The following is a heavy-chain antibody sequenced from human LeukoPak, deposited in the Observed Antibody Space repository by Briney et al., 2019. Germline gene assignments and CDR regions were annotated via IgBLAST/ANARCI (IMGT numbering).Heavy chain of an antibody. CDR3: ARPRGYGDWYYFDY. CDR2: MNPNSGNT. V-gene: IGHV1-8*01. J-gene: IGHJ4*02. CDR1: GYTFTSYD. D-gene: IGHD4-17*01. Sequence: ASVKVSCKASGYTFTSYDINWVRQATGQGLEWMGWMNPNSGNTGYAQKFQGRVTMTRNTSISTAYMELSSLRSEDTAVYYCARPRGYGDWYYFDYWGQGTLVTVSS.